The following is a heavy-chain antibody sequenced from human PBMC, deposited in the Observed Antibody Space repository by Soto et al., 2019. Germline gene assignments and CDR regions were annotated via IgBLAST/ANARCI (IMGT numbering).Heavy chain of an antibody. J-gene: IGHJ2*01. V-gene: IGHV2-5*02. Sequence: QITLKESGPTLVKPTQTLTLTCTFSGFSLSTSGVGVGWIRQPPGKALEWLALIYWDDDKRYSPSLKSRLTITKDTSKNQVVLTMTNIDPVDTATYYCAHGYYGDYWGGYWYFDLWGRGTLVTVSS. CDR3: AHGYYGDYWGGYWYFDL. CDR1: GFSLSTSGVG. D-gene: IGHD4-17*01. CDR2: IYWDDDK.